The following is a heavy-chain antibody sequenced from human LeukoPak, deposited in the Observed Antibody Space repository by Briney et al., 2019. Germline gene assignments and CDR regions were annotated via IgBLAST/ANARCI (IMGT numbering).Heavy chain of an antibody. D-gene: IGHD3-22*01. J-gene: IGHJ4*02. CDR2: IYHSGST. CDR3: ARHPDSSGYSQGY. CDR1: GYSISSGYY. V-gene: IGHV4-38-2*02. Sequence: SETLSLTCTVSGYSISSGYYWGWIRQPPGKGLEWIGSIYHSGSTYYNPSLKSRVTISVDTSKNQFSLKLSSVTAADTAVYYCARHPDSSGYSQGYWGQGTLVTVSS.